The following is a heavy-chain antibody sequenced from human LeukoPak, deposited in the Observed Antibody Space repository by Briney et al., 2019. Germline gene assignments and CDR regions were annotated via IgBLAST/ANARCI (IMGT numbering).Heavy chain of an antibody. CDR1: GYTFTRYY. CDR2: INPSGNST. V-gene: IGHV1-46*01. J-gene: IGHJ4*02. D-gene: IGHD3/OR15-3a*01. CDR3: AREGTVSFDY. Sequence: GASVKVSCKASGYTFTRYYIHWVRQAPGQGLEWMGIINPSGNSTSYAQKFHGRVTMTRDTSTSTVYMELSSLRSEDTAVYYCAREGTVSFDYWGQGTLVTASS.